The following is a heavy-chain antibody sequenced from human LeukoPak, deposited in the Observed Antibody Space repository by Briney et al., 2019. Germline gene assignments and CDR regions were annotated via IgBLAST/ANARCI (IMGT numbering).Heavy chain of an antibody. CDR1: GGSISSSSYC. CDR2: IYYSGST. D-gene: IGHD3-16*01. J-gene: IGHJ4*02. V-gene: IGHV4-39*01. CDR3: ARHTRLFMYYFDY. Sequence: SETLSLTCTVSGGSISSSSYCWGWIRQPPGKGLEWIGSIYYSGSTYYNPSLKSRVTISVDTSKNQFSLKLSSVTAADTAVYYCARHTRLFMYYFDYWGQGTLVTVSS.